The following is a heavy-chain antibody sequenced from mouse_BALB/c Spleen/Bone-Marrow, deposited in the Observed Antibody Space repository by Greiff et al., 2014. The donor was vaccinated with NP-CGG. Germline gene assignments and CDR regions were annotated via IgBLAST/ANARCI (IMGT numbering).Heavy chain of an antibody. CDR2: IYPGGGYT. V-gene: IGHV1-63*02. Sequence: QVQLKQSGAELVRPGTSVKISCKASGYTFTNYWLSWVKQRPGHGLEWIGDIYPGGGYTNFNERFKGKATLTTDTSSSTAYMQLSSLTSEDSAVYFCAREEYGNYDRFIDHWGQGTTLTVSS. D-gene: IGHD2-10*02. CDR1: GYTFTNYW. CDR3: AREEYGNYDRFIDH. J-gene: IGHJ2*01.